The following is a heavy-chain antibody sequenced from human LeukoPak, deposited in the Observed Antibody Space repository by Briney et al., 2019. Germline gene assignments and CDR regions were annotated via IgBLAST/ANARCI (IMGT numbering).Heavy chain of an antibody. CDR2: IYYSGST. J-gene: IGHJ4*02. CDR1: GGAISSSY. CDR3: ARHGRLSKFDY. D-gene: IGHD1-26*01. Sequence: PSETLSLTCTVSGGAISSSYRSWIRQPPGKGLEWVGYIYYSGSTNYNPSLKSRVTKSVETSKSQFSLKLSAVTAADTAVYYCARHGRLSKFDYWGQGTLVTVSS. V-gene: IGHV4-59*08.